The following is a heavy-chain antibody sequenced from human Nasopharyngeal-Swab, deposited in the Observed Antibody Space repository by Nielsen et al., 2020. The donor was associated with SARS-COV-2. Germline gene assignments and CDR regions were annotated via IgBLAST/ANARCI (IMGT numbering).Heavy chain of an antibody. V-gene: IGHV3-30*03. Sequence: VRQAPGKGLEWVAVISYDGSNKYYADSVKGRFTISRDNSKNTLYLQMNSLRAEDTAVYYCARDLRHYDFWSGYYTGIYFQHWGQGTLVTVSS. CDR2: ISYDGSNK. CDR3: ARDLRHYDFWSGYYTGIYFQH. J-gene: IGHJ1*01. D-gene: IGHD3-3*01.